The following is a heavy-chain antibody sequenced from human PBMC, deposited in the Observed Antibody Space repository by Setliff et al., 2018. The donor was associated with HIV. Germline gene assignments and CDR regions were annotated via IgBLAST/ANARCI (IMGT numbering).Heavy chain of an antibody. CDR2: VYHSGST. CDR3: ARGTAPRRGTNYGGNYPLDY. CDR1: GGSISSSGYY. J-gene: IGHJ4*02. D-gene: IGHD4-17*01. V-gene: IGHV4-39*07. Sequence: SETLSLTCAVYGGSISSSGYYWGWIRQPPGKGLEWLGSVYHSGSTYYNPSLKSRVTISIDTSKNQFSLKLTSVTAADTAVYFCARGTAPRRGTNYGGNYPLDYWGQGTLVTVSS.